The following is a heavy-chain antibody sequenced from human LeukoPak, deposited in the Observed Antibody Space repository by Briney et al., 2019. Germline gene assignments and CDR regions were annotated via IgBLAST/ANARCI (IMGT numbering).Heavy chain of an antibody. CDR1: GGSISGYD. CDR2: IYTSGST. Sequence: SETLSLTCTVSGGSISGYDWSWIRQPAGKGLEWIGRIYTSGSTNYNPSLKSQVTMSVDTSKNQFSLKLRSVTAADTVVYFCARRISANAFDIWGQGTMVTVSS. V-gene: IGHV4-4*07. D-gene: IGHD1-26*01. J-gene: IGHJ3*02. CDR3: ARRISANAFDI.